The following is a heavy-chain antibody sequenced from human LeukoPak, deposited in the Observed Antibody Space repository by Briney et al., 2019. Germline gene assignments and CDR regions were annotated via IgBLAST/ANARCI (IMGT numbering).Heavy chain of an antibody. D-gene: IGHD2-2*01. CDR2: IYPDDSDT. CDR3: ARLPDIVVVPAAMDY. CDR1: GYSFTNHW. Sequence: GESLKISCKGSGYSFTNHWIGWVRQMPGKGLEWMGIIYPDDSDTRYSPSFQGQVTISADRSINTAYLQWSSLKASDTAMYYCARLPDIVVVPAAMDYWGQGTLVTVSS. V-gene: IGHV5-51*01. J-gene: IGHJ4*02.